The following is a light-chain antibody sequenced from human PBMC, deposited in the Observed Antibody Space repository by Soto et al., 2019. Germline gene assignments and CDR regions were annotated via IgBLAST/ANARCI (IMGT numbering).Light chain of an antibody. CDR3: QQSSSTPRT. CDR1: QSIAGY. Sequence: DIQRTQSPSSLSVSVGDRVTITCRASQSIAGYLNWYQQKPGTAPNLLIYAASSLQSGVPSRFSGSGSGTDFTLTISSLQPEDFATYYCQQSSSTPRTFGQGTKVDIK. V-gene: IGKV1-39*01. J-gene: IGKJ1*01. CDR2: AAS.